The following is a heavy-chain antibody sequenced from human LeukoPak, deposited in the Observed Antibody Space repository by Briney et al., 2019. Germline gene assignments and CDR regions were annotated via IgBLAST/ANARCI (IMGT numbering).Heavy chain of an antibody. CDR2: IIPIFGTA. Sequence: SVKVSCKASGGTFSSYAISWVRQAPGQGREWMGGIIPIFGTANYAQKFQGRVTITADESTSTAYMELSSLRSEDTAVYYCARLPEDIVVVPAAIPQQYYYYGMDVWGQGTTVTVSS. CDR1: GGTFSSYA. V-gene: IGHV1-69*13. D-gene: IGHD2-2*01. CDR3: ARLPEDIVVVPAAIPQQYYYYGMDV. J-gene: IGHJ6*02.